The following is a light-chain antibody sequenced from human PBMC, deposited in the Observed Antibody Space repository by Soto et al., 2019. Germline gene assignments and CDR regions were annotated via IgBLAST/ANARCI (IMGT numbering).Light chain of an antibody. CDR1: QSISSY. Sequence: DIQMTQSPSSLSASVGDRVTITCRASQSISSYLHWYQQRPRKAPKLLIYAASNLQRGVPSMFSASGSGTDFTLTLNSLQPEEFVTYYCQQGYSTPWTFGQGTKVEIK. CDR2: AAS. V-gene: IGKV1-39*01. CDR3: QQGYSTPWT. J-gene: IGKJ1*01.